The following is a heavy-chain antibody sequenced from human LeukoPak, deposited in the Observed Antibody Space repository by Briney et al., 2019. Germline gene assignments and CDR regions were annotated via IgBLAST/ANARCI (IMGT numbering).Heavy chain of an antibody. V-gene: IGHV4-39*01. D-gene: IGHD3-3*01. J-gene: IGHJ4*02. CDR3: AIMSGYRDY. CDR2: IYYRGST. Sequence: PSETLSLTCTVSGGSISSSSYYCCCIRQPPWKGLAWIGSIYYRGSTYYNPSLKSRVTISVHTSNNQFSLKLSSVPAADTAVYYCAIMSGYRDYWGQGTLVTVSS. CDR1: GGSISSSSYY.